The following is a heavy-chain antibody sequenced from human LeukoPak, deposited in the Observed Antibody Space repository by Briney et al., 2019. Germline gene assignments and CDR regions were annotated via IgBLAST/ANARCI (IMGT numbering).Heavy chain of an antibody. CDR3: AKGPGRWLQLRYFDF. J-gene: IGHJ4*02. CDR1: GFTFSSHG. Sequence: GGSLRLSCAASGFTFSSHGMNWVRQAPGKGLKWISGISNSGGSVYYADSGKGRFTISTDNSTNTLYLQMSSLRTDDTAVYYCAKGPGRWLQLRYFDFWGQGTLVIVSS. V-gene: IGHV3-23*01. CDR2: ISNSGGSV. D-gene: IGHD5-24*01.